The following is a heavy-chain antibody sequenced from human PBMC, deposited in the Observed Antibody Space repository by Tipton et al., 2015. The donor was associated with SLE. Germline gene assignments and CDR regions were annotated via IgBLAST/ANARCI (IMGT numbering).Heavy chain of an antibody. D-gene: IGHD2-2*01. J-gene: IGHJ5*02. CDR1: GLAFSPYE. CDR2: ISNSGNTK. CDR3: ARGTGCSSTSCANWFDP. Sequence: SLRLSCAASGLAFSPYEMNWVRQAPGKGLEWVSYISNSGNTKYYADSVKGRFTASRDNAKNSLYLQMNTLRAEDTAVYYCARGTGCSSTSCANWFDPWGQGTLVTVSS. V-gene: IGHV3-48*03.